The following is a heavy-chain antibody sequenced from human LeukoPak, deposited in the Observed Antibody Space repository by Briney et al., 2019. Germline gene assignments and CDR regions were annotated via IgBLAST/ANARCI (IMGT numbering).Heavy chain of an antibody. CDR1: GFTFDDYA. V-gene: IGHV3-9*01. Sequence: GRSLRLSCAASGFTFDDYAMHWVRQAPGKGLEWVSGISWNGGSIGYADSVKGRFTISRDNAKNSLYLQMNSLRAEDTALYYCAKDMEGPTETLFDYWGQGTLVTVSS. D-gene: IGHD4-17*01. J-gene: IGHJ4*02. CDR3: AKDMEGPTETLFDY. CDR2: ISWNGGSI.